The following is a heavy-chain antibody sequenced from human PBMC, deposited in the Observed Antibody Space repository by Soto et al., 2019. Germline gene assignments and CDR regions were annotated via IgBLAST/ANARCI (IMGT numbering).Heavy chain of an antibody. CDR2: IKQDGSEK. Sequence: ESGGGLVQPGGSLRLSCAASGFTFSSYWKSWVRQAPGKGLEWVANIKQDGSEKYYVDSVKGRFTISRDNAKNSLYLQMNSLRAEDTAVYYCARDRRGYSSGWLFYYYYGMDVWGQGTTVTVSS. CDR1: GFTFSSYW. D-gene: IGHD6-19*01. J-gene: IGHJ6*02. V-gene: IGHV3-7*05. CDR3: ARDRRGYSSGWLFYYYYGMDV.